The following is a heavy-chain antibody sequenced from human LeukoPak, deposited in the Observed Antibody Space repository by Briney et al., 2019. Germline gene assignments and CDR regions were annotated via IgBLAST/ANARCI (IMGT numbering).Heavy chain of an antibody. J-gene: IGHJ4*01. CDR1: GFTFNDYY. CDR2: ISAGGYPI. Sequence: GGSLTLSCTGSGFTFNDYYMSWVRQAPGKGLEWLSFISAGGYPIYYADSVSGRFTISMDTAKNSLYLQMNSLRVEDTAVYYCVMTAGPPTDHWGQGALVTVSS. V-gene: IGHV3-11*04. CDR3: VMTAGPPTDH.